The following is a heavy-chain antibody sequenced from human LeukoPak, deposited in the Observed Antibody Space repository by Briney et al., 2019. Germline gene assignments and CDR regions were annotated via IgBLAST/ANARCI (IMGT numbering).Heavy chain of an antibody. D-gene: IGHD3-22*01. CDR3: AKHEAFKIVVVTPD. J-gene: IGHJ4*02. CDR2: ISGSGGST. CDR1: GFTFSSYG. Sequence: GGSLRLSCAASGFTFSSYGMSWVRQAPGKGLEWVSAISGSGGSTYYADSVKGRFTISRDNSKNTLYLQMNSLGAEDTAIYYCAKHEAFKIVVVTPDWGQGTLVTVSS. V-gene: IGHV3-23*01.